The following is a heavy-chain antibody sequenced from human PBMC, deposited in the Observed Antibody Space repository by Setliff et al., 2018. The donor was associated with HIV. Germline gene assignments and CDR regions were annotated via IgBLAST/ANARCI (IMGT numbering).Heavy chain of an antibody. D-gene: IGHD2-8*02. CDR1: GVSTISSSSSYY. Sequence: SETLSLTCTVSGVSTISSSSSYYWGWIRQPPGKGLEWIGYISHSGITYYNPSLKSRVTISVDTSKNHFSLRLSSVTAADTAVYYCARDLVAAFDIWGQGTMVTVSS. CDR3: ARDLVAAFDI. V-gene: IGHV4-39*02. CDR2: ISHSGIT. J-gene: IGHJ3*02.